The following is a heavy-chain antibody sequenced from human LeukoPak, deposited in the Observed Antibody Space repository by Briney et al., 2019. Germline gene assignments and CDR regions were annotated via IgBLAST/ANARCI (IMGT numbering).Heavy chain of an antibody. J-gene: IGHJ6*02. D-gene: IGHD3-3*01. CDR2: IYYSGST. CDR3: ARNTYYDFWSGYPAYYYYGMDV. CDR1: GGSISSYY. V-gene: IGHV4-59*01. Sequence: SETLSLTCTVSGGSISSYYWSWIRQPPGKGLEWIGYIYYSGSTDYNPSLKSRVTISVDTSKNQFSLKLSSVTAADTAVYYCARNTYYDFWSGYPAYYYYGMDVWGQGTTVTVSS.